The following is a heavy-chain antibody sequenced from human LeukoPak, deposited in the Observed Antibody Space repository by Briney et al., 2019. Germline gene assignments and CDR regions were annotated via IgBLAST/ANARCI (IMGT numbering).Heavy chain of an antibody. V-gene: IGHV4-4*02. CDR3: ARARADSRQELQWLAPFDY. CDR2: IYHSGST. Sequence: SGTLSLTCAVSGGSISSSNWWSWVRQPPGKGLEWIGEIYHSGSTNYNPSLKSRVTISVDKSKNQFSLKLSSVTAADTAVYYCARARADSRQELQWLAPFDYWGQGTLVTVSS. J-gene: IGHJ4*02. CDR1: GGSISSSNW. D-gene: IGHD6-19*01.